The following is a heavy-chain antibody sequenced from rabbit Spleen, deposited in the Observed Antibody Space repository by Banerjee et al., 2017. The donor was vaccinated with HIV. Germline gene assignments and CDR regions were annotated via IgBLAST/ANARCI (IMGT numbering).Heavy chain of an antibody. Sequence: QEQLVESGGDLVKPGASLTLTCIASGVSFSGDSYMCWVRQAPGKGLEWIACSDAGSSAFTYSASWAQDRFTISKTSSTTVTLQMTSLTAADTATYFCVRDTSSSFSSYGMDLWGPGTLVTVS. CDR1: GVSFSGDSY. V-gene: IGHV1S45*01. CDR2: SDAGSSAFT. J-gene: IGHJ6*01. CDR3: VRDTSSSFSSYGMDL. D-gene: IGHD1-1*01.